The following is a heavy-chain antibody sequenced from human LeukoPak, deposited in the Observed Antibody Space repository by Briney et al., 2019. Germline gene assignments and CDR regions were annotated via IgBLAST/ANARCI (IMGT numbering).Heavy chain of an antibody. D-gene: IGHD3-10*01. CDR1: GFTFSSYG. V-gene: IGHV3-30*02. J-gene: IGHJ5*02. CDR2: IRYDGSNK. CDR3: ARDPANTMVLDP. Sequence: GGSLRLSCAASGFTFSSYGMHWVRQAPGKGLEWVAFIRYDGSNKYYADSVKGRLTISRDNSKNTLYLQMNSLRSDDTAVYYCARDPANTMVLDPWGQGTLVTVSS.